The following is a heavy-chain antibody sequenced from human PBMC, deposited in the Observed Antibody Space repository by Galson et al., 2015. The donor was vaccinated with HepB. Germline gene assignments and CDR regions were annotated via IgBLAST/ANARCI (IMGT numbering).Heavy chain of an antibody. CDR3: ARGSGPHYYDSSNFDY. J-gene: IGHJ4*02. D-gene: IGHD3-22*01. CDR2: ISYDGSNK. Sequence: SLRLSCAASGFTFSSYAMHWVRQAPGKGLEWVAVISYDGSNKYYADSVKGRFTISRDNSKNTLYLQMNSLRAEDTAVYYCARGSGPHYYDSSNFDYWGQGTLVTVSS. V-gene: IGHV3-30*04. CDR1: GFTFSSYA.